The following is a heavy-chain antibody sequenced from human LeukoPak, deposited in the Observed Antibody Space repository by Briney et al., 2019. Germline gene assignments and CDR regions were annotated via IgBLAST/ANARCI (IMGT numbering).Heavy chain of an antibody. CDR3: ARSAYYYDSSGPYRYFDY. Sequence: SETLSLTCAVYGGSFSGYYWSWIRQPPGKGLEWIGEINHSGSTNYNPSLKSRVTISVDTSKNQFSLKLSSVTSADTAVYYCARSAYYYDSSGPYRYFDYWGQGTLVTVSS. D-gene: IGHD3-22*01. CDR1: GGSFSGYY. CDR2: INHSGST. J-gene: IGHJ4*02. V-gene: IGHV4-34*01.